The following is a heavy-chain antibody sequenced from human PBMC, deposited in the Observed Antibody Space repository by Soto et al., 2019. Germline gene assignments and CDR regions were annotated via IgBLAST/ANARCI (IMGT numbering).Heavy chain of an antibody. Sequence: GGSLRLSCAASGFTFSSYAMSWVRQAPGKGLEWVSAISGSGGSTYYADSVKGRFTISRDNSKNTLYLQMNSLRAEDTAVYYCAKEVVVVAATRTNGFDNWGQGTRVTV. CDR1: GFTFSSYA. V-gene: IGHV3-23*01. D-gene: IGHD2-15*01. J-gene: IGHJ3*02. CDR2: ISGSGGST. CDR3: AKEVVVVAATRTNGFDN.